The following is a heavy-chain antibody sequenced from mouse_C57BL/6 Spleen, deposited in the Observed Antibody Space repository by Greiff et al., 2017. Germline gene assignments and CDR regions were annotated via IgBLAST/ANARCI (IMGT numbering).Heavy chain of an antibody. V-gene: IGHV1-26*01. Sequence: VQLQQSGPELVKPGASVKISCKASGYTFTDYYMNWVKQSHGKSLEWIGDINPYNGGTSYNQKFKGKATLTVDKSSSTAYMELRSLTSEDSAVYYCARPFYYDYDRDYWGQGTTLTVSS. CDR1: GYTFTDYY. J-gene: IGHJ2*01. CDR2: INPYNGGT. D-gene: IGHD2-4*01. CDR3: ARPFYYDYDRDY.